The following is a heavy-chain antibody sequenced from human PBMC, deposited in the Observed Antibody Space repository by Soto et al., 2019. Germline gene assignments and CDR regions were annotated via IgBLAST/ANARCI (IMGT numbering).Heavy chain of an antibody. CDR1: GFTFSSYA. Sequence: QVQLVESGGGVVQPGRSLRLSCAASGFTFSSYAMHWVRQAPGKGLEWVAVISYDGSNKYYADSVKGRFTISRDNSKNPLYLQMNSLRAEDTALYYCASVTIAVARTAGYFDLWGRGTLVTVSS. J-gene: IGHJ2*01. CDR3: ASVTIAVARTAGYFDL. CDR2: ISYDGSNK. D-gene: IGHD6-19*01. V-gene: IGHV3-30-3*01.